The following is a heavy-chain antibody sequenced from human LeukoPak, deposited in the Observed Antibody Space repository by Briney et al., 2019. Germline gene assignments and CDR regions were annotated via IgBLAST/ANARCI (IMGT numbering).Heavy chain of an antibody. Sequence: SETLSLTCTVSGGSISSYYWSWIRQPPGKGLEWIGYIYYSGSTNYNPSLKSRVTISVDTSKNQFSLKLSSVTAADTAVYYCARGSRRGYSYGYGGYYGMDVWGQGTTVTVSS. D-gene: IGHD5-18*01. J-gene: IGHJ6*02. CDR3: ARGSRRGYSYGYGGYYGMDV. CDR1: GGSISSYY. V-gene: IGHV4-59*08. CDR2: IYYSGST.